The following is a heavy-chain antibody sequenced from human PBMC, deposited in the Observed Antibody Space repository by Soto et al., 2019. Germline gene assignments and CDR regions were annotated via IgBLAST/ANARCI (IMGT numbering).Heavy chain of an antibody. V-gene: IGHV3-49*03. D-gene: IGHD6-13*01. Sequence: GGSLRLSCTASGFTFGDYAMSWFRQAPGKGLEWVGFIRSKAYGGTTEYAASVKGRFTISRDDSKSIAYLQMNSLKTEDTAVYYCTRASSSWTYNWFDPWGQGTLVTLSS. CDR3: TRASSSWTYNWFDP. CDR2: IRSKAYGGTT. J-gene: IGHJ5*02. CDR1: GFTFGDYA.